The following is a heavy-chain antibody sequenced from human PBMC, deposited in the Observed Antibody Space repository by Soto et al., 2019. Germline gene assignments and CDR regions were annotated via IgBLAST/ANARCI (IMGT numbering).Heavy chain of an antibody. CDR3: ARGRSYYDILTGYYTSPQYFDY. V-gene: IGHV1-18*01. J-gene: IGHJ4*02. CDR1: GYTFTSYG. D-gene: IGHD3-9*01. Sequence: QVQLVQSGAEVKKPGASVKVSCKASGYTFTSYGISWVRQAPGQGLEWMGWISAYNGNTSYAQKLQGRVTMTTDTSTSTAYMELRSLRSDDTAVYYCARGRSYYDILTGYYTSPQYFDYWGQGTLVTVSS. CDR2: ISAYNGNT.